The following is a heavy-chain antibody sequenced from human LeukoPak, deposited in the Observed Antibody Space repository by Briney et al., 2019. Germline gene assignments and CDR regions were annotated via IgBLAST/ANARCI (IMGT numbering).Heavy chain of an antibody. CDR3: ARDGVGWLQQGDAFDI. V-gene: IGHV1-18*01. Sequence: GASVKVSCKASGYTFTSYGISWVRQAPGQGLERIGWISAYNGNTNYVQKLQGRVTMTTDTSTSTAYMELRSLRSDDTAVYYCARDGVGWLQQGDAFDIWGQGTMVTVSS. CDR2: ISAYNGNT. D-gene: IGHD5-24*01. CDR1: GYTFTSYG. J-gene: IGHJ3*02.